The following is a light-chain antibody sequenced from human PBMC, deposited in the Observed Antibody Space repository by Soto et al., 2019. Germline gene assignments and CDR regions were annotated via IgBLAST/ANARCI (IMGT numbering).Light chain of an antibody. CDR1: QTVSKF. V-gene: IGKV1-39*01. Sequence: DVQMTQSPSSLSASVGDRVTIACRASQTVSKFVNWYQQKPGKVPDLLIYSASTLYSGVPSKYSGRRSGTDFTLTISNLQPEEFATYYCKQTYSLPRTFAQGTKVESK. J-gene: IGKJ1*01. CDR2: SAS. CDR3: KQTYSLPRT.